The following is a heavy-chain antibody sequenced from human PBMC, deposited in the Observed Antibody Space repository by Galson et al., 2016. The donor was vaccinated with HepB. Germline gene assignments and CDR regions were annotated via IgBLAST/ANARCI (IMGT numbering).Heavy chain of an antibody. CDR3: ARELVIIGTTHWFDP. Sequence: SLRLSCAASGFPFSSYAMSWVRQAPGKGLEWVSAVSGSGFITYYADSVKGRYIISRANSKNTLYLQINSLRADDTAVYYCARELVIIGTTHWFDPWGRGTRVTVSS. V-gene: IGHV3-23*01. CDR1: GFPFSSYA. CDR2: VSGSGFIT. D-gene: IGHD3-3*01. J-gene: IGHJ5*02.